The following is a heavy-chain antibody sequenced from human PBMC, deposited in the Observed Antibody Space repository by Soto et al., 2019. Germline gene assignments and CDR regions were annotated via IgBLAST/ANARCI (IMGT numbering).Heavy chain of an antibody. J-gene: IGHJ4*02. CDR3: ARQGIGSSAIY. D-gene: IGHD2-15*01. Sequence: SETLSLTCTVSGVSVSSASYYWSWIRQPPGKGLEWIGYMYSNGITNYNPSLKSRVTISVDTSKNQFSLKLTSVTATDTAVYYCARQGIGSSAIYWGEGTLVTVSS. CDR2: MYSNGIT. CDR1: GVSVSSASYY. V-gene: IGHV4-61*01.